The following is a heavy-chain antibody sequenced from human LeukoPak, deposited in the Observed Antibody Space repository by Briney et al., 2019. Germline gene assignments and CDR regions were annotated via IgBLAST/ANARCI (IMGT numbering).Heavy chain of an antibody. CDR2: ISGSGGST. CDR1: GFTFSSYA. D-gene: IGHD1-26*01. J-gene: IGHJ5*02. CDR3: AQDTRGSTPRGFDP. Sequence: GGSLRLSCAASGFTFSSYAMTWVRQAPEKGLEWVSSISGSGGSTYYADSVKGRFTISRDNSKNTLYLQMNSLRAEDTALYYCAQDTRGSTPRGFDPWGQGTLVTVSS. V-gene: IGHV3-23*01.